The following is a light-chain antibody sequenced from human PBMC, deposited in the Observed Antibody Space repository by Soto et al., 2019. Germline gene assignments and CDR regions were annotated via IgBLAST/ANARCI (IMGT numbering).Light chain of an antibody. Sequence: DIQLTQSPSFLSASVGDRVTITCRASQGIGSYLAWYQQKPGKAPKLLIHAASTLQSGVPSRFSGSGSGTDFTLTISRLEPEDFAVYYCQQYGSSPKTFGQGTKVEI. CDR1: QGIGSY. J-gene: IGKJ1*01. V-gene: IGKV1-9*01. CDR3: QQYGSSPKT. CDR2: AAS.